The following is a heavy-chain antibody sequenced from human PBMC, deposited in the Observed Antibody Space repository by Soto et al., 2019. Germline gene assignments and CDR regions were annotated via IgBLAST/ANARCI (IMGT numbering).Heavy chain of an antibody. CDR3: AKDQRWDVPHYFDS. CDR1: GFTFNNSA. J-gene: IGHJ4*02. V-gene: IGHV3-23*01. D-gene: IGHD1-26*01. Sequence: GGSLRLSCAASGFTFNNSAMGWARQAPGKGLEWVSDISRSGGSTYYTDSVKGRFTISRDNSKTTLYLQMNSLRAEDTAVYYCAKDQRWDVPHYFDSWGQGVLVTVSS. CDR2: ISRSGGST.